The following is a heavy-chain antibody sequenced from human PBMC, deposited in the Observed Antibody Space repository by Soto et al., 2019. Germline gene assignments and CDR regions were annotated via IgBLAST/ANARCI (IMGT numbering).Heavy chain of an antibody. CDR3: AHCTLHDYGDYDPGTSHVFDS. CDR1: GFLLSNCGAG. D-gene: IGHD4-17*01. V-gene: IGHV2-5*02. J-gene: IGHJ4*02. Sequence: QIILKESGPSPVKPTQTLTVICTFSGFLLSNCGAGVAWILQPPGKALEWLALLYGDNDKHDSPTQKTKLTITKDTSKNPVVITITDMDPVDTATYCCAHCTLHDYGDYDPGTSHVFDSWGQGTLVTVSS. CDR2: LYGDNDK.